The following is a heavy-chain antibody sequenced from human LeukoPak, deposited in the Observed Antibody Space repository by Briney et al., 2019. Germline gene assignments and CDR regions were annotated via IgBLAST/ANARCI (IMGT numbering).Heavy chain of an antibody. J-gene: IGHJ6*02. V-gene: IGHV1-8*01. CDR1: GYTFTSYD. Sequence: ASVKVSCKASGYTFTSYDINWVRQATGQGLEWMGWMNPNSGNTGYAQKFQGRVTMTRNTSISTAYMELSSLRSEDTAVYYCATGPYSSGWYKAVYYYYGMDVWGQGTTVTVSS. CDR3: ATGPYSSGWYKAVYYYYGMDV. CDR2: MNPNSGNT. D-gene: IGHD6-19*01.